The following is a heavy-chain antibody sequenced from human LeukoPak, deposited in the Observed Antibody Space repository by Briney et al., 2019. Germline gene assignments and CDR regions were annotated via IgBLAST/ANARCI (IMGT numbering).Heavy chain of an antibody. J-gene: IGHJ4*02. CDR1: GGSISSYY. CDR3: ARGVYIAAAQYGY. D-gene: IGHD6-13*01. CDR2: IYYSGTT. V-gene: IGHV4-59*01. Sequence: SETQSLTCTVSGGSISSYYWSWIRQPPAKGMEWIGYIYYSGTTNYNPSLKSRVTISVDTSKNQFSLKLSSVTAADTAVYYCARGVYIAAAQYGYWGQGTLVTVSS.